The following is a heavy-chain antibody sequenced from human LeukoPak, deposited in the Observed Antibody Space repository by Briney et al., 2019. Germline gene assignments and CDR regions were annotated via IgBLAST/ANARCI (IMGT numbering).Heavy chain of an antibody. CDR2: ISSDGGST. D-gene: IGHD3-22*01. CDR3: ARDLELVYYDSSGYDY. CDR1: GFTFSRYA. V-gene: IGHV3-64*04. J-gene: IGHJ4*02. Sequence: LPGGSLRLSCSASGFTFSRYAMHWVRQAPGKGLEYVSAISSDGGSTYYADSVKGRFTISRDNAKNTLYLQMNSLRAEDTAVYYCARDLELVYYDSSGYDYWGQGTLVIVSS.